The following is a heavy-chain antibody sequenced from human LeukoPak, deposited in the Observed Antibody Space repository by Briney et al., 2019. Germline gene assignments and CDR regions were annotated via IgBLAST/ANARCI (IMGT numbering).Heavy chain of an antibody. V-gene: IGHV4-39*01. Sequence: SETLSLTCAVSGASISGSGYYWGWIRQPPGKGLEWIGSIYSSGSTYYNASLQSRVTISIDTSKNQFSLRLSSVTAADTAMYYCVKSGGYGLIDYWGQGTRVTVSS. CDR1: GASISGSGYY. CDR3: VKSGGYGLIDY. J-gene: IGHJ4*02. D-gene: IGHD1-26*01. CDR2: IYSSGST.